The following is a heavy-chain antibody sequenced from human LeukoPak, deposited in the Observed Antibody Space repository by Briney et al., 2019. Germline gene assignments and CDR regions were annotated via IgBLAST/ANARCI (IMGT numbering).Heavy chain of an antibody. V-gene: IGHV3-23*01. CDR2: ISGSGGST. Sequence: PGGSLRLSCAASGFAFSSYAMSWVRQAPGKGLEWVSAISGSGGSTYYADSVKGRFTISRDNSKNTLYLQMNSLRAEDTAVYYCAKVSAVADYFDYWGQGTLVTVSS. CDR1: GFAFSSYA. CDR3: AKVSAVADYFDY. D-gene: IGHD6-19*01. J-gene: IGHJ4*02.